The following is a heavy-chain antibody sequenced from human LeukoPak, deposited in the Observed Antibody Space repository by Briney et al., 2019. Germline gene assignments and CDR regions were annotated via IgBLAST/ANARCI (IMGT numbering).Heavy chain of an antibody. CDR1: GFTFSSYE. CDR2: ISSSGSTI. D-gene: IGHD2-15*01. Sequence: PGGSLRLSCAASGFTFSSYEMNWVRQAPGKGLEWVSYISSSGSTIYYADSVKGRFTISRDNAKNSLYLQMNSLGAEDTAVYCCASGVVVVAPDTFDIWGQGTMVTVSS. CDR3: ASGVVVVAPDTFDI. V-gene: IGHV3-48*03. J-gene: IGHJ3*02.